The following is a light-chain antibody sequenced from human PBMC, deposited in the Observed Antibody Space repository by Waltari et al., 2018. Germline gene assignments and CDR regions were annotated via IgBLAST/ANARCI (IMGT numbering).Light chain of an antibody. CDR3: AAWDDSLSGWV. V-gene: IGLV1-47*01. Sequence: QSVLTQPPSASGTPGQRVTISCSGSSSNIGSDYVYWYQQLPGTAPKLLIYRDKQLPSGVPGRFSGSNSGTSASLAISGLRSEDEADYYCAAWDDSLSGWVFGGGTKLTVL. J-gene: IGLJ3*02. CDR1: SSNIGSDY. CDR2: RDK.